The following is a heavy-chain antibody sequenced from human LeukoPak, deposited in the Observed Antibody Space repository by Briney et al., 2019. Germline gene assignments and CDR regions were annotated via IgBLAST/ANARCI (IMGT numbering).Heavy chain of an antibody. J-gene: IGHJ5*02. CDR2: VNPTSGGR. CDR1: GYTFTGYY. V-gene: IGHV1-2*02. Sequence: ASLKLSCTPSGYTFTGYYMPWVRQAPGQGLEWLGWVNPTSGGRNHAKTFPGRVTMTRDTTISTAYMELSSLRSEDTAVYYCARDFGAAAGTNLWGQGTLVTVSS. D-gene: IGHD6-13*01. CDR3: ARDFGAAAGTNL.